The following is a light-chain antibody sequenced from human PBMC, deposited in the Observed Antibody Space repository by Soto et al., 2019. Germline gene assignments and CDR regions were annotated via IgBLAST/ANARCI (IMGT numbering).Light chain of an antibody. CDR1: QSVSNY. CDR2: DAS. V-gene: IGKV3-11*01. CDR3: QQRTVWPPMYT. Sequence: EIVLTQSPATLSLSPGERVTLSCRASQSVSNYLAWYQQRPGQAPRLLIHDASNRATGIPARFSGSGFGTDFTLTISSLEPEDFAVYYCQQRTVWPPMYTFGQGTKLEIK. J-gene: IGKJ2*01.